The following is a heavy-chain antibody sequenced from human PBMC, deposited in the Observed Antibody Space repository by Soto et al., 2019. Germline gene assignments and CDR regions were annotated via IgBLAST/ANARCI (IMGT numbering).Heavy chain of an antibody. Sequence: SETLSLTCTVSGGSISSSSYYWGWIRQPPGKGLEWLGSIYYSGSTYYNPSLKSRVTISVNTSKNQFSLKLSSVTAADTAVYYCARQPPDYYDSSGYYFDYWGQGTLVTVSS. CDR3: ARQPPDYYDSSGYYFDY. CDR2: IYYSGST. J-gene: IGHJ4*02. D-gene: IGHD3-22*01. CDR1: GGSISSSSYY. V-gene: IGHV4-39*01.